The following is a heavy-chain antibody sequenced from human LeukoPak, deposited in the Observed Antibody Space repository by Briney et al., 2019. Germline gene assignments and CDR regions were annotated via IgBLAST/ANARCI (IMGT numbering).Heavy chain of an antibody. Sequence: SVKVSCKASGGTFSSYAISWVRQAPGQGLEWMGRIIPIFGTANYAQKFQGRVTITTDESTSTAYVELSSLRSEDTAVYYCASGDILTGYYFDYWGQGTLVTVSS. D-gene: IGHD3-9*01. CDR2: IIPIFGTA. J-gene: IGHJ4*02. V-gene: IGHV1-69*05. CDR3: ASGDILTGYYFDY. CDR1: GGTFSSYA.